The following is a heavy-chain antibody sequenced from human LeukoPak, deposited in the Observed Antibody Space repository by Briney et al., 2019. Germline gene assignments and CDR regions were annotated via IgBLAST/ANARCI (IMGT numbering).Heavy chain of an antibody. D-gene: IGHD2-2*01. CDR1: GFTFSSYW. CDR3: ARGVGYCSSTSCYWWFDP. J-gene: IGHJ5*02. Sequence: GGSLRLSCAASGFTFSSYWMHWVRQAPGKGLVWVSRINSDGSSTSYADSVKGRFTISRDNAKNTLYLQMNSLRAEDTAVYCCARGVGYCSSTSCYWWFDPWGQGTLVTVSS. V-gene: IGHV3-74*01. CDR2: INSDGSST.